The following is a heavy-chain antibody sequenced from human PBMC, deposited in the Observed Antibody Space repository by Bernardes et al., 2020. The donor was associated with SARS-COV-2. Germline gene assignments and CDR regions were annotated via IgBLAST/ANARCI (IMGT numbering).Heavy chain of an antibody. CDR2: ITERSERS. Sequence: GGSLRLSCAASGFSFGSYGMSWVRQAPGKGLEWVANITERSERSNYADSVKGQFTISRDNSRDTLYQQLGKLRAEDTAIYYCARGLSRRADLWGQGTMVTVSS. V-gene: IGHV3-23*01. J-gene: IGHJ5*02. CDR1: GFSFGSYG. D-gene: IGHD2-2*01. CDR3: ARGLSRRADL.